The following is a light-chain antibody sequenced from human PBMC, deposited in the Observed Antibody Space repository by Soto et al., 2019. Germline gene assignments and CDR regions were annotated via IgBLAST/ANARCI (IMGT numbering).Light chain of an antibody. Sequence: EIVLTQSPGTLSLSPGERATLSCRASQSVSSSYLVWYQQKPGQAPRLLIYGASSRATGIPDRFSGSGSGTDFTLTISRLEPEDFAVYYWQQYDSSSWTFGQGTKVEMK. J-gene: IGKJ1*01. V-gene: IGKV3-20*01. CDR3: QQYDSSSWT. CDR2: GAS. CDR1: QSVSSSY.